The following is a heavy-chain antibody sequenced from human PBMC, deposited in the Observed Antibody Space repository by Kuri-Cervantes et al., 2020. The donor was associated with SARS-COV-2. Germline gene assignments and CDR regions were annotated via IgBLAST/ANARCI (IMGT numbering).Heavy chain of an antibody. J-gene: IGHJ4*02. CDR3: ARGTIRTAYFDS. CDR1: GFTFDDYA. V-gene: IGHV3-21*01. Sequence: GESLKISCAASGFTFDDYAMHWVRQAPGKGPEWVSSINNSGRNINYADSVKGRFTISRDNAKNSLYLQMNSLRAEDSAIYYCARGTIRTAYFDSWGQGSLVTVSS. D-gene: IGHD3-9*01. CDR2: INNSGRNI.